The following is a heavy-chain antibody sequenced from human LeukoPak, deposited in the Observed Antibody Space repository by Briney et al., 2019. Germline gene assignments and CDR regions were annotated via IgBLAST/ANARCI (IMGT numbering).Heavy chain of an antibody. CDR2: ISKDGGNT. D-gene: IGHD6-19*01. CDR1: GFSFSNYA. J-gene: IGHJ2*01. Sequence: PGGSLRLSCAASGFSFSNYAVHWVRQAPGKGLEWVAVISKDGGNTHYADSVKGRFTVSRDDSKNTLYLQMNSVRSDDTAVYHCAKIHATGWYDCFFDLWGRGSQVTVSS. CDR3: AKIHATGWYDCFFDL. V-gene: IGHV3-30-3*02.